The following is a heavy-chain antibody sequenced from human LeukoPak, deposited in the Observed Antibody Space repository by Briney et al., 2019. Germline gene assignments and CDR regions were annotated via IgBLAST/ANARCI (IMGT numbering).Heavy chain of an antibody. V-gene: IGHV3-23*01. D-gene: IGHD1-26*01. CDR1: GLTFSNYA. Sequence: GGSLSLSCAASGLTFSNYAMSWFRQAPGKGLEWVSGITSGFTPLYADSVKGRFTISGDNSKSTFHLQMNSLRAEDTAVYYCAKDYSDSRVGDVFLEYWGQGTLVTVSS. CDR3: AKDYSDSRVGDVFLEY. J-gene: IGHJ4*02. CDR2: ITSGFTP.